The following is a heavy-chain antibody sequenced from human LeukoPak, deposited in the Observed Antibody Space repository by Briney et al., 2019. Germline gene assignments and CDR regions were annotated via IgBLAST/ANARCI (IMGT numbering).Heavy chain of an antibody. V-gene: IGHV1-46*01. Sequence: ASVKVSCKASGYTFTSYYMHWVRQAPGQGLEWMGIINPSGGSTSYAQKFQGRVTMTTDTSTSTVYMELSSLRSEDTAVYYCARVGPYYYDSSGYLAYWGQGTLVTVSS. D-gene: IGHD3-22*01. CDR3: ARVGPYYYDSSGYLAY. CDR1: GYTFTSYY. J-gene: IGHJ4*02. CDR2: INPSGGST.